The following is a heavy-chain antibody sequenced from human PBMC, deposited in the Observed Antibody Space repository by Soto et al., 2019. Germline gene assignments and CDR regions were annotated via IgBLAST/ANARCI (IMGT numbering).Heavy chain of an antibody. CDR2: INHSGST. J-gene: IGHJ6*02. CDR3: ATGRGVRGVIISTYYYYGLDV. CDR1: GGSFSGYY. Sequence: SETLSLTCAVYGGSFSGYYWSWIRQPPGKGLEWIGEINHSGSTNYNPSLKSRVTISVDTSKNQFSLKLSSVSAADTAVYYCATGRGVRGVIISTYYYYGLDVWGQGTTVTVSS. V-gene: IGHV4-34*01. D-gene: IGHD3-10*01.